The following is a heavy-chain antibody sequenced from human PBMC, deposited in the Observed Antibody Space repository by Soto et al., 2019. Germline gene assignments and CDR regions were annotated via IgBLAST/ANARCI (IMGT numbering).Heavy chain of an antibody. J-gene: IGHJ4*02. Sequence: ASGPTLVNPTQTLTLTCTFSGFSLSTSGVAVGWIRQPPGKALEWLALIYWDDDKYYSTSLKTRLTISKDTSKNQVVLTMTNMDPVDTATYYCARIEDTAMAYDYWGQGTLVTVSS. CDR2: IYWDDDK. CDR1: GFSLSTSGVA. CDR3: ARIEDTAMAYDY. D-gene: IGHD5-18*01. V-gene: IGHV2-70*01.